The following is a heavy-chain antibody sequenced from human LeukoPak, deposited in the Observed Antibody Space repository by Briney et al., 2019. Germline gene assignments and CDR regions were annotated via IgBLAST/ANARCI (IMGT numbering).Heavy chain of an antibody. CDR3: ARGGNYDSPFDY. D-gene: IGHD3-16*01. CDR1: GGTFSSYA. V-gene: IGHV1-69*05. J-gene: IGHJ4*02. Sequence: SVKVSCKASGGTFSSYAISWVRQAPGQGLGWMGGIIPIFGTANYAQKFQGRVTITTDESTSTAYMELSSLRSEDTAVYYCARGGNYDSPFDYWGQGTLVTVSS. CDR2: IIPIFGTA.